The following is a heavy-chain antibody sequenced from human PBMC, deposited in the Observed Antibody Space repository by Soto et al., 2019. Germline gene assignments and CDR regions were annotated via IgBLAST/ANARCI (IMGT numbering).Heavy chain of an antibody. CDR3: AKRGLRGDYAYYYYYYMDV. V-gene: IGHV3-23*01. CDR2: ISGSGGST. CDR1: GFTFSSYA. Sequence: GGSLRLSCAASGFTFSSYAMSWVRQAPGKGLEWVSAISGSGGSTYYADSVKGRFTISRDNSKNTLYLQMNSLRAEDTAVYYCAKRGLRGDYAYYYYYYMDVWGKGTTVTVSS. D-gene: IGHD4-17*01. J-gene: IGHJ6*03.